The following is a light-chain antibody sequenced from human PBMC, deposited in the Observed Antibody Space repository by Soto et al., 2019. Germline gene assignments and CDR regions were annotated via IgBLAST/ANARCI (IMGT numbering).Light chain of an antibody. CDR1: QSILYSSNNKNY. CDR2: WAS. Sequence: DIVMTQSPDSLAVSLGERATINCKSSQSILYSSNNKNYLAWYQQKPGQPPKLLIYWASTRESGVPDRFTGSGSGTDFTLTISSLQAEDVTVYYCQQYYDTPFTVGGGTKVEI. CDR3: QQYYDTPFT. J-gene: IGKJ4*01. V-gene: IGKV4-1*01.